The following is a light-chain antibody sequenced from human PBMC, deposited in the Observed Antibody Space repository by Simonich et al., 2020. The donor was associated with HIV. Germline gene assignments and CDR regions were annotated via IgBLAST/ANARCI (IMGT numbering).Light chain of an antibody. J-gene: IGKJ5*01. V-gene: IGKV3-15*01. CDR3: QQDNNWPPIT. Sequence: EIVMTQSPATLSVSPGERATLSCRASQSVSSDLAWYQPKPGQAPRLLNYGASTRATGIPARFRVSGSGTEFTLTISSMQSEDFAVYYCQQDNNWPPITFGQGTRLEIK. CDR1: QSVSSD. CDR2: GAS.